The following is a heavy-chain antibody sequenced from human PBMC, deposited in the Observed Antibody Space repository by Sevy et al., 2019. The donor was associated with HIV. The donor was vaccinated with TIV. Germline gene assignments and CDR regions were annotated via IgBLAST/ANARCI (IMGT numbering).Heavy chain of an antibody. CDR1: GYTLTKLS. Sequence: ASVKVSCKVSGYTLTKLSIHWVRQAPGKGLEWMGDFDTQDGETIYAERFQGRLTMTVDTSTDTAYMELSSLTSEDTAVYYCATVGLRYYSGASSYQGDWFDPWGQGTLVTVSS. J-gene: IGHJ5*02. D-gene: IGHD2-15*01. CDR3: ATVGLRYYSGASSYQGDWFDP. CDR2: FDTQDGET. V-gene: IGHV1-24*01.